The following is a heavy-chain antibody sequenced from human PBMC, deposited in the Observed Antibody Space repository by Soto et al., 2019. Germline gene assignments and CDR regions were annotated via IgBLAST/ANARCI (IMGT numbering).Heavy chain of an antibody. CDR3: ARDFVWHSGSFRWFDP. Sequence: QVQLVQSGAEVKKPGSSVKVSCKASGGTLSSYAISWVRQAPGQGLEWMGGIIPIFDTANYAQKFQGRVTITADESTSTAYMELSSLRSEDTAVYYCARDFVWHSGSFRWFDPWGQGTLVTVSS. J-gene: IGHJ5*02. CDR1: GGTLSSYA. V-gene: IGHV1-69*01. D-gene: IGHD1-26*01. CDR2: IIPIFDTA.